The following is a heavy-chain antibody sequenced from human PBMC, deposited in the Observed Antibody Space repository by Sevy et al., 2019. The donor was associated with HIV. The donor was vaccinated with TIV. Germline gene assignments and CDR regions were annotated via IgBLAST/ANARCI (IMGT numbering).Heavy chain of an antibody. CDR3: ASGHFDY. D-gene: IGHD2-8*02. Sequence: GGSLRLSCAASGFIVSSNYMSWVRQAPGKGLEWVSVIYSGGSTYYADSVKGRITISRDNSKNTLYLQRNSLRAEDTAVYYCASGHFDYWGQGTLVTVSS. J-gene: IGHJ4*02. V-gene: IGHV3-66*01. CDR1: GFIVSSNY. CDR2: IYSGGST.